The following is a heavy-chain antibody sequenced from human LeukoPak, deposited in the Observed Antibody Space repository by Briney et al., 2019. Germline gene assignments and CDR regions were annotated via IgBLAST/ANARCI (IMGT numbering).Heavy chain of an antibody. D-gene: IGHD4-17*01. V-gene: IGHV1-46*01. CDR3: ARGDDDCAGFDP. CDR1: GYTFTSYY. J-gene: IGHJ5*02. CDR2: INPRDGST. Sequence: ASVKVSCKASGYTFTSYYIHWVRQAPGQGLEWMGIINPRDGSTSYAQKYQGRVTMTRDTSTSTVYMELSSLRSEDTAVYYCARGDDDCAGFDPWGQGTLVTVCS.